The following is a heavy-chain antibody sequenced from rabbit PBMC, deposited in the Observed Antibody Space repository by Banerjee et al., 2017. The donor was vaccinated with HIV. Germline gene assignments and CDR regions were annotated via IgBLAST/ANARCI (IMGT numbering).Heavy chain of an antibody. Sequence: QEQLVVSGGGLVQPEGSLTLTCTVAGFSFSSAYWIYWVRQAPGKVLEWIGCIYTGGGITCYASWVNGRFTISKTSSTSVTLQMTSLTVADTATYFCARGIGVDSGALWGPGTLVTVS. CDR1: GFSFSSAYW. D-gene: IGHD5-1*01. CDR3: ARGIGVDSGAL. CDR2: IYTGGGIT. J-gene: IGHJ2*01. V-gene: IGHV1S45*01.